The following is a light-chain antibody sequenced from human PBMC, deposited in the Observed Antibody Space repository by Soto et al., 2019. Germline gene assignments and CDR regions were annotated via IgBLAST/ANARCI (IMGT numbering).Light chain of an antibody. J-gene: IGLJ3*02. Sequence: QSALTQPASVSGSPGQSITISCTGTSTDVAGYKYVSWFQQYPGKAPKLMIYEVSNRPSGVSNRFSGSKSGNTASLTISGLQAEDEADYYCSSYTSSRTLVFGGGTKLTVL. CDR3: SSYTSSRTLV. CDR1: STDVAGYKY. CDR2: EVS. V-gene: IGLV2-14*01.